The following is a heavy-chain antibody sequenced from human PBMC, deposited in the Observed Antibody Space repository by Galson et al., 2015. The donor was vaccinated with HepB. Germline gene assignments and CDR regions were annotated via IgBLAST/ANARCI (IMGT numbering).Heavy chain of an antibody. CDR2: IIPIFGTA. D-gene: IGHD3-9*01. Sequence: SVTVSCKASGGTFSSYAISWVRQAPGQGLEWMGGIIPIFGTANYAQKFQGRVTITADESTSTAYMELSSLRSEDTAVYYCARVSRDYDILTGYYPCFVYCGQGTLVTASS. V-gene: IGHV1-69*13. J-gene: IGHJ4*02. CDR1: GGTFSSYA. CDR3: ARVSRDYDILTGYYPCFVY.